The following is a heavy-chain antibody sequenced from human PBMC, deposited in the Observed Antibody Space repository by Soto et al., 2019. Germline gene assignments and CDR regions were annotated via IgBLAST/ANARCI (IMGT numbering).Heavy chain of an antibody. CDR2: INPGNGNT. D-gene: IGHD3-10*01. CDR3: AREFTLSYLRYYYYGMDV. V-gene: IGHV1-3*01. CDR1: GYTFTSYD. Sequence: SVKVSCKASGYTFTSYDMHWVRQAPGRRLEWMGWINPGNGNTKYSQKFQCRVTITRDTSASTAYMDLSRTRFVDTAAYSCAREFTLSYLRYYYYGMDVWGQGTTVTVSS. J-gene: IGHJ6*02.